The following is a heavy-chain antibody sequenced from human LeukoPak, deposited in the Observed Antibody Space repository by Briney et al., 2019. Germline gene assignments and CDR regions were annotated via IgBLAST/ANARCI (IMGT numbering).Heavy chain of an antibody. Sequence: GGSLRLSCAASGFTFIRYAMSWVRQPPGKGLEWVSRISGRGDTANYADSVKGRFTISRDNSRDTLYLQMNSLRAEDTAVYYCASLYSDFGDYWGQGALVTVSS. J-gene: IGHJ4*02. CDR1: GFTFIRYA. CDR2: ISGRGDTA. D-gene: IGHD4-11*01. CDR3: ASLYSDFGDY. V-gene: IGHV3-23*01.